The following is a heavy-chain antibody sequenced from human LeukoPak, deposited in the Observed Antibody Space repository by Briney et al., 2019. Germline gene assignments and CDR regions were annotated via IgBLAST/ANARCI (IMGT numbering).Heavy chain of an antibody. CDR2: VYYSGST. V-gene: IGHV4-59*12. J-gene: IGHJ6*02. CDR1: GGSLSNYY. Sequence: SETLSLTCTVSGGSLSNYYWNWIRQPPGKGLEWIGYVYYSGSTYYNPSLKSRVTISVDRSKSHFSLKLSSVTAADTAVYYCARGGVGASMDVWGQGTTVTVSS. D-gene: IGHD1-26*01. CDR3: ARGGVGASMDV.